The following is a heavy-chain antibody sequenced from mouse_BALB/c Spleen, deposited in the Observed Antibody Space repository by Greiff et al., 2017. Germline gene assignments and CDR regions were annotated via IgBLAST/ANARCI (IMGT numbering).Heavy chain of an antibody. D-gene: IGHD1-2*01. Sequence: QVQLQQSGAELMKPGASVKISCKATGYTFSSYWIEWVKQRPGHGLEWIGEILPGSGSTNYNEKFKGKATFTADTSSNTAYMQLSSLTSEDSAVYYCARYGGLRLQGLFAYWGQGTLVTVSA. CDR2: ILPGSGST. V-gene: IGHV1-9*01. CDR3: ARYGGLRLQGLFAY. J-gene: IGHJ3*01. CDR1: GYTFSSYW.